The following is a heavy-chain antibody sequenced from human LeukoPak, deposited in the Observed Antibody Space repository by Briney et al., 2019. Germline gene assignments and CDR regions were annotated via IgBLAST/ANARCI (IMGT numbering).Heavy chain of an antibody. CDR2: ISYDGSNK. V-gene: IGHV3-30*04. CDR3: ARDPNYVLLWFGELRD. J-gene: IGHJ1*01. CDR1: GFTFSSYA. Sequence: GGSLRLSCAASGFTFSSYAMHWVRQAPGKGLEWVAVISYDGSNKYYADSVKGRFTISRDNSKNTLYLQMNSLRAEDTAVYYCARDPNYVLLWFGELRDWGQGTLVTVST. D-gene: IGHD3-10*01.